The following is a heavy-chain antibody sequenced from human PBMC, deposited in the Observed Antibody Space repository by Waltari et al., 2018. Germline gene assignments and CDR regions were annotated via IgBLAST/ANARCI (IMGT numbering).Heavy chain of an antibody. CDR3: ARAIVVVVAAKRGGNY. CDR1: VGSSTLRTG. J-gene: IGHJ4*02. D-gene: IGHD2-15*01. Sequence: QVQLQESGPGLVKPSGTLSLTCAVSVGSSTLRTGWIWFLNPPGKGLEWIGEIYHSGSTNYNPSLKSRVTISVDKSKNQFSLKLSSVTAADTAVYYCARAIVVVVAAKRGGNYWGQGTLVTVSS. V-gene: IGHV4-4*02. CDR2: IYHSGST.